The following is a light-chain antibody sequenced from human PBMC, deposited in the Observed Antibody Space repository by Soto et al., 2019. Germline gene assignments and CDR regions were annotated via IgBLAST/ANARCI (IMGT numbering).Light chain of an antibody. CDR2: TAS. CDR3: QQYSRAPIT. J-gene: IGKJ5*01. V-gene: IGKV3-20*01. Sequence: EIVFTQSRATLSLSPGEGATLSCRASQSVSRNYLAWYQQKPGQAPRLLIYTASRRATGIPDRFSGSGSGTDFTLTISRLEPEDSAVYYCQQYSRAPITFGQGTRLEIK. CDR1: QSVSRNY.